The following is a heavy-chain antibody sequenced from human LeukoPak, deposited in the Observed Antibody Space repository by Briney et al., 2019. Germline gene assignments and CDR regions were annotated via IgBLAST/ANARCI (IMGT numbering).Heavy chain of an antibody. CDR1: GFTFSSYG. CDR2: IRYDGSNK. V-gene: IGHV3-30*02. Sequence: GGSLRLFCAASGFTFSSYGMHWVRQAPGKGLERVAFIRYDGSNKYYADSVKGRFTISRDNSKNTLYLQMNSLRAEDTAVYYCAKGNSGSYYPAPHLVYWGQGTLVTVSS. J-gene: IGHJ4*02. CDR3: AKGNSGSYYPAPHLVY. D-gene: IGHD1-26*01.